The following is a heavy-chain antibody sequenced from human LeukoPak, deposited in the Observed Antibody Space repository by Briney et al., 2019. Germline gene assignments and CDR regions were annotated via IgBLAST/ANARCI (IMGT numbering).Heavy chain of an antibody. CDR1: GFIFDDYA. V-gene: IGHV3-69-1*01. Sequence: PGGSLRLSCAVSGFIFDDYAMHWVRQAPGKGLEWVSVFYSDGTTYHADSVKGRFTISRDNAKNSLYLQMNSLRAEDTAVYYCAFNWSWGQGTLVTVSS. CDR2: FYSDGTT. J-gene: IGHJ4*02. CDR3: AFNWS. D-gene: IGHD1-1*01.